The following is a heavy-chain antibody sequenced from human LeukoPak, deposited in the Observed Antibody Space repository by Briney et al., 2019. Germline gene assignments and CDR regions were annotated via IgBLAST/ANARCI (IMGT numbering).Heavy chain of an antibody. V-gene: IGHV4-4*07. CDR2: INSSGKT. J-gene: IGHJ4*02. D-gene: IGHD3-10*01. CDR3: ARESLGVPLYYFDF. Sequence: PSETLSLTCTVSGGSISIYYWSWIRQAAGRGLEWVGRINSSGKTFYNPSLKSRVTMSVDESKNQFSLRLSFVTAADTAVYYCARESLGVPLYYFDFWGQGTLVTVSS. CDR1: GGSISIYY.